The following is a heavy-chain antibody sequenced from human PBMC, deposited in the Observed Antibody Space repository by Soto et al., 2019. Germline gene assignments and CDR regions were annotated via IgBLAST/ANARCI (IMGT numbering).Heavy chain of an antibody. CDR1: GYTFTSYG. CDR2: ISAYNGNT. CDR3: ARVPAFGYATKDDYYYYYGMDV. J-gene: IGHJ6*02. Sequence: GASVKVSCKASGYTFTSYGISWVRQAPGQGLEWMRWISAYNGNTNYAQKLQGRVTMTTDTSTSTAYMELRSLRSDDTAVYYCARVPAFGYATKDDYYYYYGMDVWGQGTTVTVSS. D-gene: IGHD5-12*01. V-gene: IGHV1-18*01.